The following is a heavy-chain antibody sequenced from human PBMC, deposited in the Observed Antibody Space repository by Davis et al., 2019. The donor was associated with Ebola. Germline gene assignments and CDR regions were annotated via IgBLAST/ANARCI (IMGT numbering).Heavy chain of an antibody. CDR2: VSFSGST. D-gene: IGHD5-12*01. Sequence: MPSETLSLTCTVSGGSVSSGTYYWGWIRQPPGKGLEWIGCVSFSGSTYFNSSLKSRATISRDTSNQQFSLKLTSVTAADTAVYYCARLAVEAPTLWLPTKFDLWGRGSRVTVTS. CDR3: ARLAVEAPTLWLPTKFDL. J-gene: IGHJ2*01. V-gene: IGHV4-39*01. CDR1: GGSVSSGTYY.